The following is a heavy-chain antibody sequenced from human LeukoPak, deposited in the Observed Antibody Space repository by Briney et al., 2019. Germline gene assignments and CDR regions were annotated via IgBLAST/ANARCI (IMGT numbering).Heavy chain of an antibody. Sequence: GGSLRLSCAASGFTVSSNYMSWVRQAPGKGLEWVSAISVNGETAYYADSVKGRFIISRDNSKNTLYLQLSSLRAEDTAVYYCAQGYSSGWYPYWGQGSLVSVFS. V-gene: IGHV3-23*01. CDR1: GFTVSSNY. D-gene: IGHD6-19*01. CDR3: AQGYSSGWYPY. J-gene: IGHJ4*02. CDR2: ISVNGETA.